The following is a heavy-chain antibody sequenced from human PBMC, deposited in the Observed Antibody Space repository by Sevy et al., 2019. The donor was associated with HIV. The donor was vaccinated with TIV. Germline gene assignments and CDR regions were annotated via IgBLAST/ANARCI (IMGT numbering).Heavy chain of an antibody. CDR2: ISYDGINK. CDR1: GFTFSSYG. Sequence: GGSLRLSCAASGFTFSSYGMHWVRQAPGKGLEWVAVISYDGINKYYGDSVKGRITISKDNSKNTLYLQMNSLRAEDTAVYYCANMDTAMAHYYGMDVWGQGTTVTVSS. V-gene: IGHV3-30*18. D-gene: IGHD5-18*01. CDR3: ANMDTAMAHYYGMDV. J-gene: IGHJ6*02.